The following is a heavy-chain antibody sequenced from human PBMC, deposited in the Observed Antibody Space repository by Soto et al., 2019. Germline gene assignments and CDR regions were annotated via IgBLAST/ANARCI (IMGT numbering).Heavy chain of an antibody. CDR1: GGAFSGYY. V-gene: IGHV4-34*01. Sequence: QVHLQQWGAGLLKPSETLSLTCAVYGGAFSGYYWSWIRQPPGKGLEWIGEINHSGRTNYNPSLKRRVSISVGTSNNHFSLKLSSVTAADTAVYYCARGRGDGYNQHWYFDLWGRGTLVTVSS. CDR2: INHSGRT. J-gene: IGHJ2*01. CDR3: ARGRGDGYNQHWYFDL. D-gene: IGHD3-10*01.